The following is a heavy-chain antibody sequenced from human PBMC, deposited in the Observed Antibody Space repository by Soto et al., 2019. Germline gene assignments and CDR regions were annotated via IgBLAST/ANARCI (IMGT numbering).Heavy chain of an antibody. CDR3: ARGTGVAVPGIALMSYGMDV. CDR1: GDSISSGGHY. J-gene: IGHJ6*02. Sequence: QVQLQESGPGLVEPSQTLSLICSVSGDSISSGGHYWSWIRQHPGKGLEWLGYIDYSGSTDYNPSLKSRVIISVDTSKNQFSLTLSSVTAADTAVYYCARGTGVAVPGIALMSYGMDVWGQGTTVIVSS. CDR2: IDYSGST. V-gene: IGHV4-31*03. D-gene: IGHD6-19*01.